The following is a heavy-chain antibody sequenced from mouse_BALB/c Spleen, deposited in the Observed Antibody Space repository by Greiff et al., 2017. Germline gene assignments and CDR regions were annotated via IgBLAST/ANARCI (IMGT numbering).Heavy chain of an antibody. CDR3: ARDGLDGGFFDY. CDR2: ISDGGSYT. V-gene: IGHV5-4*02. D-gene: IGHD2-3*01. J-gene: IGHJ2*01. Sequence: EVKLVESGGGLVKPGGSLKLSCAASGFTFSDYYMYWVRQTPEKRLEWVATISDGGSYTYYPDSVKGRFTISRDNAKNNLYLQMSSLKSEDTAMYYCARDGLDGGFFDYWGQGTTLTVSS. CDR1: GFTFSDYY.